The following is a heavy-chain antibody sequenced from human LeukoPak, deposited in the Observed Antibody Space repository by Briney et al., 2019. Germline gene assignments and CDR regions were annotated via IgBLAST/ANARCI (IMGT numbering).Heavy chain of an antibody. CDR2: IRSGGSHI. D-gene: IGHD4-23*01. V-gene: IGHV3-21*01. Sequence: PGGSLRLSCAAPGFTFSSYSMIWVRQAPGEGLEWVPSIRSGGSHIYYADSVKGRFTISRDNAKNSLCLQMNSLRPEDTAVYYCARSTAVMLTDSWGQGTLVTVSS. J-gene: IGHJ4*02. CDR1: GFTFSSYS. CDR3: ARSTAVMLTDS.